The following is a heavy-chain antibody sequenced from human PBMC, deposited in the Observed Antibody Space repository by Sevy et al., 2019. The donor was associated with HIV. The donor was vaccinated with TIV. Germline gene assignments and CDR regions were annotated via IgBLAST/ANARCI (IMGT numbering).Heavy chain of an antibody. Sequence: SETLSLTCTVSGGSISTGGDCWSWIRQPPGKGLEWIGYIYHSGVTNYNPSLETRVNISIDRSKKQFSLNLTSVTAADTAVYFCARDRGTIFGVDPWGQGTLVTVSS. D-gene: IGHD3-3*01. V-gene: IGHV4-30-2*01. CDR3: ARDRGTIFGVDP. J-gene: IGHJ5*02. CDR1: GGSISTGGDC. CDR2: IYHSGVT.